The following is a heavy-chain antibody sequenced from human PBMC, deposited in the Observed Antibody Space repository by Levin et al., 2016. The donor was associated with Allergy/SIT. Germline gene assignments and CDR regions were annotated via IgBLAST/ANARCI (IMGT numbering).Heavy chain of an antibody. CDR3: VTDLKDY. CDR1: GFTFDDYT. CDR2: ISWDGGST. J-gene: IGHJ4*02. Sequence: GESLKISCAASGFTFDDYTMHWVRQAAGKGLEWVSLISWDGGSTYYADSVKGRFTISRDNSKNSLYLEMTSLRREDTALYYCVTDLKDYWGQGTLVTVSS. V-gene: IGHV3-43*01.